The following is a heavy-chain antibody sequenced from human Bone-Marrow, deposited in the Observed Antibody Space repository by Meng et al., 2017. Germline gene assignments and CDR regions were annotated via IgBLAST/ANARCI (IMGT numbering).Heavy chain of an antibody. CDR3: ARDVLLWFGEARQGYYYYGMDV. CDR2: IDWDDDK. V-gene: IGHV2-70*04. D-gene: IGHD3-10*01. J-gene: IGHJ6*02. Sequence: SGPTLVKPTQTLTLTCTFSGFSLSTSGMRVSWIRQPPGKALEWLARIDWDDDKFYSTSLKTRLTISKDTSKNQVVLTMNNMDPVDTATYYCARDVLLWFGEARQGYYYYGMDVWGQGTTVTVSS. CDR1: GFSLSTSGMR.